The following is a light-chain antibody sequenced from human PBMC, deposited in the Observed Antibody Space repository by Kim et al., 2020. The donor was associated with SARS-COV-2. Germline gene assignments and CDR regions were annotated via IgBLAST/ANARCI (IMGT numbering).Light chain of an antibody. CDR3: QAWDNRGVV. CDR2: QDS. V-gene: IGLV3-1*01. Sequence: SYELTQPPSVSVSPGQTASITCSGDKLGDKYACWYQQKPGQSPVLVIYQDSKRPSGIPERFSGSNSGNTATLTISGTQAMDEADYYCQAWDNRGVVFGGGTKLTVL. J-gene: IGLJ2*01. CDR1: KLGDKY.